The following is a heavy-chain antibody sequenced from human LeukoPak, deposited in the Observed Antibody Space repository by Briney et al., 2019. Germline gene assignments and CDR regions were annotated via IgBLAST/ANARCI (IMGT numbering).Heavy chain of an antibody. CDR1: GFTLTNHG. Sequence: GGSLRLSCAVSGFTLTNHGVSWVRQAPGKGLEWVSIITGTGGKYYGDSVKGRFVLSRDNSRNTVYMQMSSLRAEDTATYYCAKDYCRDGNCPFPFLDSWGQGTQVTVSS. CDR2: ITGTGGK. CDR3: AKDYCRDGNCPFPFLDS. J-gene: IGHJ4*02. V-gene: IGHV3-23*01. D-gene: IGHD2-15*01.